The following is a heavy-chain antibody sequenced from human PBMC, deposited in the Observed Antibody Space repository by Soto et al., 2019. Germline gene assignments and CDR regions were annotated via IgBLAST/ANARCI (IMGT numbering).Heavy chain of an antibody. D-gene: IGHD3-22*01. CDR1: GGSISSYY. V-gene: IGHV4-59*01. Sequence: SYTLSLTCTASGGSISSYYWSWIRQPPGKGLEWIGYVYYSGSTNYSPSLKSRVTTSVDTSKNQFSLKLTSVTAADTAVYYCARATYYYDRSGYLYYFDYWGQGILVTVSS. CDR3: ARATYYYDRSGYLYYFDY. CDR2: VYYSGST. J-gene: IGHJ4*02.